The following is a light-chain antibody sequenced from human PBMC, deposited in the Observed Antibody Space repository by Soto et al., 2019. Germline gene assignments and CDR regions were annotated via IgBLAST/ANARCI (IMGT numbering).Light chain of an antibody. CDR1: SSDVGGYNY. CDR3: SSYTSSSTVV. J-gene: IGLJ2*01. Sequence: QSVLTQPASVSGSPGPSMTISCTGTSSDVGGYNYVSWYQQHPGKAPKLMIYDVSNRPSGVSNRFSGSKSGNTASLTISGLQAEDEAYYYCSSYTSSSTVVFGGGTKVTVL. V-gene: IGLV2-14*01. CDR2: DVS.